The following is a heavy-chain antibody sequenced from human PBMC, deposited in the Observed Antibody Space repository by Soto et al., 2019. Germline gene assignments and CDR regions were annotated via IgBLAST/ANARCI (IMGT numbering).Heavy chain of an antibody. Sequence: SGPTLVNPTQTLTLTCTFSGFSLSTSGMCVSWIRQPPGKALEWLALIDWDDDKYYSTSLKTRLTISKDTSKNQVVLTMTNMDPVDTATYYCARTPKLYGDYYYYYYGMDVWGQGTTVTVSS. D-gene: IGHD4-17*01. J-gene: IGHJ6*02. V-gene: IGHV2-70*01. CDR2: IDWDDDK. CDR1: GFSLSTSGMC. CDR3: ARTPKLYGDYYYYYYGMDV.